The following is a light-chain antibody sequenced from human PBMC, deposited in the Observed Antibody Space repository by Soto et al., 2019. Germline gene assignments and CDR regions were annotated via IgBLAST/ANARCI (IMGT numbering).Light chain of an antibody. V-gene: IGLV2-11*01. CDR1: SSNVGGYNY. CDR3: CSYAGTYPWV. CDR2: DVT. Sequence: QSALTQPRSVSGSPGQSVTISCTGTSSNVGGYNYVSWYQQHPGKAPKLILYDVTKRPSGVPDRLSGSKSGNTASLTISGLQAEDEADDYCCSYAGTYPWVFGGGTKLTVL. J-gene: IGLJ3*02.